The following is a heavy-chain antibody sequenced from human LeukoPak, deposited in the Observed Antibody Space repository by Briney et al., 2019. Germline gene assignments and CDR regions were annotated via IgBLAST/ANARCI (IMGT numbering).Heavy chain of an antibody. Sequence: ASVKVSCKASGYTFTSYDINWVRQATGQGLEWMGWMNPNSGNTGYAQKFQGRVTITRNTSISTAYMELSSLRSEDTAVYYCASDGDMPPAFDIWGQGTMVTVSS. CDR1: GYTFTSYD. V-gene: IGHV1-8*03. D-gene: IGHD2-15*01. J-gene: IGHJ3*02. CDR3: ASDGDMPPAFDI. CDR2: MNPNSGNT.